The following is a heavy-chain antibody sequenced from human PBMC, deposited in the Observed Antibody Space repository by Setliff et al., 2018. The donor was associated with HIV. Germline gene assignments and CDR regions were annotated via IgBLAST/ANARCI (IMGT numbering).Heavy chain of an antibody. CDR2: IGPYNGRT. D-gene: IGHD5-18*01. J-gene: IGHJ6*02. CDR1: GYMFIAYG. V-gene: IGHV1-2*02. CDR3: ARSYIPFLSTWYYGMDV. Sequence: ASVKVSCKPSGYMFIAYGMSWVRRAPGQGLEWMGWIGPYNGRTEYAQKFQGRVTLPRDTSISTAYMELNRLRSDDTAVYYCARSYIPFLSTWYYGMDVWGQGTTVTVSS.